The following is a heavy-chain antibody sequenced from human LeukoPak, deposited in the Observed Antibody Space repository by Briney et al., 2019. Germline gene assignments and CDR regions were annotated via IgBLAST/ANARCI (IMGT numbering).Heavy chain of an antibody. J-gene: IGHJ4*02. V-gene: IGHV3-53*01. Sequence: GGSLRLSCAASGFTLSSNFMRWVRQAPGKGLEWVSVIYSIGTTYYADSVRGRFTISRDNSKDTLYLQMNHLRAEDTAVYYCARDRDYGGFDYWGGGTLVTVSS. D-gene: IGHD4/OR15-4a*01. CDR2: IYSIGTT. CDR3: ARDRDYGGFDY. CDR1: GFTLSSNF.